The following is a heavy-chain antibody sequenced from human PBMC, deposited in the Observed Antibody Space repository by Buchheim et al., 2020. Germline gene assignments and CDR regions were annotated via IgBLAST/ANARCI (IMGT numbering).Heavy chain of an antibody. Sequence: QVQLQQWGAGLLKPSETLSLTCAVYGGSFSGYYWSWIRQPPGKGLEWIGEINHSGSTNYNPSLKSRVTISVDTSKNQFSLKLSSVTAADTAVYYCARRRLFNYYDSSGPLTNFDYWGQGTL. V-gene: IGHV4-34*01. D-gene: IGHD3-22*01. CDR3: ARRRLFNYYDSSGPLTNFDY. CDR2: INHSGST. J-gene: IGHJ4*02. CDR1: GGSFSGYY.